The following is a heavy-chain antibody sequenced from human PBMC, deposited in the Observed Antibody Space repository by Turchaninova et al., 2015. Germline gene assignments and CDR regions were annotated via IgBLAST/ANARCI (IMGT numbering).Heavy chain of an antibody. CDR1: GYTFSTNW. Sequence: EVQLVQSGAEVKKPGESLKISCKGSGYTFSTNWIGWVRQMPGKGLEWMGIIYPADSDTRYSPSSQRQVTISADKSISTAYLQGSSLKASDTAMYYCARYSTSPNGYWGQGTLVTVSS. V-gene: IGHV5-51*01. J-gene: IGHJ4*02. D-gene: IGHD2-21*01. CDR3: ARYSTSPNGY. CDR2: IYPADSDT.